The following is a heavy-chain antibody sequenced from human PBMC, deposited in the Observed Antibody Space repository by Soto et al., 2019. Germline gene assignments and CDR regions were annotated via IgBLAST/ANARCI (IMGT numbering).Heavy chain of an antibody. CDR3: ARDRGRQQLVRYYYGMDV. D-gene: IGHD6-13*01. V-gene: IGHV3-30-3*01. J-gene: IGHJ6*02. CDR2: ISYDGSNK. CDR1: GFTFSSYA. Sequence: GGSLRLSCAASGFTFSSYAMHWVRQAPGKGLEWVAVISYDGSNKYYADSVKGRFTISRDNSKNTLYLQMNSLRAEDTAVYYCARDRGRQQLVRYYYGMDVWGQGTTVTVSS.